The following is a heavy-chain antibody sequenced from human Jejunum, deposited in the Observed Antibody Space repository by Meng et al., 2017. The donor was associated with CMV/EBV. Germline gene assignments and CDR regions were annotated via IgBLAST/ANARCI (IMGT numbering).Heavy chain of an antibody. Sequence: IIGSTYYWAWIRQPPGKELEWIGSIYFSGNTYHNPSLRSRVTISVDTSKNEVYLKLNSVIAADTAHYYCARTKYCSPTVCSAVDPWGQGTLGTVSS. D-gene: IGHD2-15*01. J-gene: IGHJ5*02. CDR3: ARTKYCSPTVCSAVDP. CDR1: IIGSTYY. CDR2: IYFSGNT. V-gene: IGHV4-39*07.